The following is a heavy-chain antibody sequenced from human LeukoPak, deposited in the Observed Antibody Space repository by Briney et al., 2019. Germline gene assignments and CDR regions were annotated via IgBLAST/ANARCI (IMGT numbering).Heavy chain of an antibody. CDR3: ARDNSVRDEAWWFNP. D-gene: IGHD5-24*01. J-gene: IGHJ5*02. CDR2: ISGSGGNT. Sequence: GGSLRLSCEASGFTFSNHGMNWVRQAPGKGLEWVSGISGSGGNTYYADSVKGRFTISRDNSKNTLYLQMNSLRSEDTAVYYCARDNSVRDEAWWFNPWGQGTLVTVSS. CDR1: GFTFSNHG. V-gene: IGHV3-23*01.